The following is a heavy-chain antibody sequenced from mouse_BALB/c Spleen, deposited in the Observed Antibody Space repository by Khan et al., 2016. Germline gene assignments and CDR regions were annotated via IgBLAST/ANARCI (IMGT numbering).Heavy chain of an antibody. CDR3: ARLYYYGCSDY. CDR1: GFDFSRYW. V-gene: IGHV4-1*02. J-gene: IGHJ2*01. Sequence: EVKLLESGGGLVQPGGSLKLSCAASGFDFSRYWMNWVRQAPGKGLEWIGEINPDSSTINYTPSLKDKFIISRDNDKKTLYLQRSNVGSEDTALYYCARLYYYGCSDYWGQGTTLTVSS. CDR2: INPDSSTI. D-gene: IGHD1-1*01.